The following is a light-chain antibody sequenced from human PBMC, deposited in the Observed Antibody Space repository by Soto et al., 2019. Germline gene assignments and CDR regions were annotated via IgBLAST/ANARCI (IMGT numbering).Light chain of an antibody. CDR2: GGT. Sequence: SVLTQPASVSGSPGQSITISCTGTNSDVESYNLVSWFRQHPGEAPKLIVYGGTKRPSGVSNRFSGSKSGNPASLTISGLQAEDEANYYCCSYAGTATVFGTGTYVTLL. J-gene: IGLJ1*01. CDR1: NSDVESYNL. CDR3: CSYAGTATV. V-gene: IGLV2-23*01.